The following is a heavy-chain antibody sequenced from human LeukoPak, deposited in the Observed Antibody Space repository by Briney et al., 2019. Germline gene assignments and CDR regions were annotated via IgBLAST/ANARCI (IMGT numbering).Heavy chain of an antibody. V-gene: IGHV5-51*01. CDR3: ARPSSLYGGTSEDY. J-gene: IGHJ4*02. CDR1: GYSFTDYW. Sequence: HGESLKISCKASGYSFTDYWIVWVRQMPGKGLEWMGAIYPGDSDTIYSPSLDGQVTISADKSVSTTYLQWSSLQASDTAMYYCARPSSLYGGTSEDYWGQGTLVTVSS. D-gene: IGHD4-23*01. CDR2: IYPGDSDT.